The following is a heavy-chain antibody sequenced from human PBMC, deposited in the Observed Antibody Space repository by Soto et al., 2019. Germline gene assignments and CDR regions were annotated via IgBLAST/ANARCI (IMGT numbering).Heavy chain of an antibody. D-gene: IGHD5-12*01. CDR1: GGSISSYY. J-gene: IGHJ5*02. CDR3: ARTIINWFDP. Sequence: SETLSLTCTVSGGSISSYYWSWIRQPPGKGLEWIGYIYYSGSTNYNPSLKSRVTISVDTSKNQFSLKLSSVTAADTAVYYCARTIINWFDPWGQGTLVTVSS. CDR2: IYYSGST. V-gene: IGHV4-59*01.